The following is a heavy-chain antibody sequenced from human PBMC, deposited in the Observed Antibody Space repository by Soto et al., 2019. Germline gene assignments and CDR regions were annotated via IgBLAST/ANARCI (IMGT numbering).Heavy chain of an antibody. CDR2: ISSSSSTI. V-gene: IGHV3-48*01. CDR1: GFTFSSYS. CDR3: ARDLYLQFDY. J-gene: IGHJ4*02. D-gene: IGHD2-21*01. Sequence: EVQLVEAGGGWVQPGGSLRLSCAASGFTFSSYSMNWVRQAPGKGLEWVSYISSSSSTIYYADSVKGRFTISRDNAKNSLYLQMNSLRAEDTAVYYCARDLYLQFDYWGQGTLVTVSS.